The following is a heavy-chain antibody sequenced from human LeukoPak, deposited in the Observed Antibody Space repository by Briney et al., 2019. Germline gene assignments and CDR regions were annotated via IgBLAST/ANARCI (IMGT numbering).Heavy chain of an antibody. CDR3: ARAPVITMVRGVIYAFDI. CDR2: IITIFGTA. V-gene: IGHV1-69*01. D-gene: IGHD3-10*01. J-gene: IGHJ3*02. CDR1: GGTFSSYA. Sequence: ASVKVSCKASGGTFSSYAISWVRQAPGQGLEWMGGIITIFGTAKYAQKFQGRVTITADESTSTAYMELSSLRSEDTAVYYCARAPVITMVRGVIYAFDIWGQGTMVTVSS.